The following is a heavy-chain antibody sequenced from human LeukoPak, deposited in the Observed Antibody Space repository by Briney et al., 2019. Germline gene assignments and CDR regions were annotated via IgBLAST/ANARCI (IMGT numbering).Heavy chain of an antibody. V-gene: IGHV4-59*11. J-gene: IGHJ3*02. Sequence: SETLSLTCSVSGGSISTHYWSWIRQPPGKGLEWIGYISYIGSTNYNPSLKSRVTISVDTSKNQYSLKLSSVTAADAAVYFCARDPTTVTKGLDIWGQGTMVTVSS. CDR2: ISYIGST. CDR1: GGSISTHY. D-gene: IGHD4-17*01. CDR3: ARDPTTVTKGLDI.